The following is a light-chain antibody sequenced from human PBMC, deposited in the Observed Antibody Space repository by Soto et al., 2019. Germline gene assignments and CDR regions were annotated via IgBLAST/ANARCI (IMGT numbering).Light chain of an antibody. J-gene: IGKJ2*01. V-gene: IGKV1-39*01. CDR1: QSILSY. CDR3: QQSYSIPTT. CDR2: SAS. Sequence: DIQMTQSPSSLSASVGDRVTITCRASQSILSYLNWYQQKPGEAPKLLIYSASNLQSGVPSRFSGSRSGTDFTLSISSLQPEDFATYFCQQSYSIPTTFGQGTKLEI.